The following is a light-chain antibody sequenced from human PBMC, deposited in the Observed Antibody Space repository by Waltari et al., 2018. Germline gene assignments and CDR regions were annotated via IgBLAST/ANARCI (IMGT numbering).Light chain of an antibody. Sequence: QSALTQPASVSGSPGQSITISCTGTSSDVGGSNYFSRYQQHPGKAPKLMIYDVSKRPSGVSNRFSGSKSGNTASLTISGLQAEDEADYYCSSYTSSGTLRVFGGGTKLTVL. V-gene: IGLV2-14*03. CDR3: SSYTSSGTLRV. CDR1: SSDVGGSNY. CDR2: DVS. J-gene: IGLJ2*01.